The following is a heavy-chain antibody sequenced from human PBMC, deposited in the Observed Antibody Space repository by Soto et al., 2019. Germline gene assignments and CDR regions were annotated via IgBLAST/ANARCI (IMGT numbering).Heavy chain of an antibody. CDR3: AREKGSGGSSYYYYYYGMDV. J-gene: IGHJ6*02. CDR1: GGTFSSYA. Sequence: ASVKVSCKASGGTFSSYAISWVRQAPGQGLEWMGGIIPIFGTANYAQKFQGRVTITADESTSTAYMELSSLRSEDTAVYYCAREKGSGGSSYYYYYYGMDVWGQGTTVTVSS. V-gene: IGHV1-69*13. D-gene: IGHD2-15*01. CDR2: IIPIFGTA.